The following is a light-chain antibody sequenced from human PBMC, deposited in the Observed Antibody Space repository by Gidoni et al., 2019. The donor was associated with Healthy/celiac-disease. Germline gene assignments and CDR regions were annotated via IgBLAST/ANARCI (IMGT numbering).Light chain of an antibody. CDR2: WAS. CDR3: QQYDSTPLT. V-gene: IGKV4-1*01. Sequence: DIVMTQSPDSLAVSLGERATINCKSSQSVLYSSHNKNYLAWYQQKPGQPPKLLIYWASTRESGVPDRFSGSGSGTDFTLTISSLQAEDVAVYYCQQYDSTPLTFGPGTKVDIK. CDR1: QSVLYSSHNKNY. J-gene: IGKJ3*01.